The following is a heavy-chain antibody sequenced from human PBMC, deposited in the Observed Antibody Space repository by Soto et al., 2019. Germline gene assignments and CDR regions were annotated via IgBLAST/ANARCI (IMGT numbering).Heavy chain of an antibody. CDR2: ISGSGGST. CDR1: GFTFSSYA. D-gene: IGHD5-12*01. V-gene: IGHV3-23*01. Sequence: GGSLRLSCAASGFTFSSYAMSWVRQAPGKGLEWVSAISGSGGSTYYADSVKGRFTISRDNSKNTLYLQMNSLRAEDTAVYYCAKGAFRDGYNSRYYYYGMDVWGQGTTVTVSS. J-gene: IGHJ6*02. CDR3: AKGAFRDGYNSRYYYYGMDV.